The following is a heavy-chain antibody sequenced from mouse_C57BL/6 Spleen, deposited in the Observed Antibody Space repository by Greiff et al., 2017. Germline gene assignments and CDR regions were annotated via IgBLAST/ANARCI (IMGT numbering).Heavy chain of an antibody. CDR2: ISSGGSYT. Sequence: VQLVESGGDLVKPGGSLKLSCAASGFTFSSYGMSWVRQTPDKRLEWVATISSGGSYTYYPDSVKGRFTISRDNAKNTLYLQMSSLKSEDTAMYYCARQYDYDEDYFDYWGQGTTLTVSS. CDR1: GFTFSSYG. V-gene: IGHV5-6*01. J-gene: IGHJ2*01. CDR3: ARQYDYDEDYFDY. D-gene: IGHD2-4*01.